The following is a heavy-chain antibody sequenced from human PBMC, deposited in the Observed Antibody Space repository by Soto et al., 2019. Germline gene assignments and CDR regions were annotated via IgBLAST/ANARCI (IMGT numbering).Heavy chain of an antibody. CDR3: ARDLDSVVVPAAHRVFDG. CDR2: ISSSSSTI. Sequence: EVQLVESGGGLVQPGGSLRLSCAASGFTFSSYSMNWVRQAPGKGLEWVSYISSSSSTIYYADSVKGRFTISRDNAKNSQYLQIKSLRDEEMAVYYCARDLDSVVVPAAHRVFDGWGQGTLVTVSS. V-gene: IGHV3-48*02. D-gene: IGHD2-2*03. CDR1: GFTFSSYS. J-gene: IGHJ4*02.